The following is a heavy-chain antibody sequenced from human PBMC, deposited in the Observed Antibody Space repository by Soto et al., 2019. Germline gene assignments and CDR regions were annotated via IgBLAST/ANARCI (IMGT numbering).Heavy chain of an antibody. CDR2: INHSGST. D-gene: IGHD6-13*01. J-gene: IGHJ4*02. V-gene: IGHV4-34*01. Sequence: KPSETLSLTCAVYGGSFSGYYWSWIRQPPGKGLEWIGEINHSGSTNYNPSLKSRVTISVDTSKNQFSLKLSSVTAADTAVYYCARAHSSTFDYWGQGTLVTSPQ. CDR1: GGSFSGYY. CDR3: ARAHSSTFDY.